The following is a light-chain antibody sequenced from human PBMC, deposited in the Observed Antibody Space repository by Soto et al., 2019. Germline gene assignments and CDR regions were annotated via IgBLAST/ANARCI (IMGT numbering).Light chain of an antibody. CDR2: GAS. J-gene: IGKJ1*01. V-gene: IGKV3-20*01. Sequence: LNQSPCTLSSSPPYIASHSCRASQNLSRYFLAWYQHKPGQAPRLLIYGASSRATGIPDRFSGSGSGTDFTLTISRLEPEDFGVYYCQQFYAWPTFGQGTIVDIK. CDR1: QNLSRYF. CDR3: QQFYAWPT.